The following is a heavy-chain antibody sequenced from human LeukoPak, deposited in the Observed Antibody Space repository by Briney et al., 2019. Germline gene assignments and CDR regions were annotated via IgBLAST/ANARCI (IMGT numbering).Heavy chain of an antibody. D-gene: IGHD3-16*01. CDR2: IHNSVT. V-gene: IGHV4-59*08. CDR3: ARYGGYYFDY. CDR1: GGSISTYY. Sequence: SETLSLTCTVSGGSISTYYWTWIRQPPGKGLEWIGYIHNSVTNSKPSHKSRVTISVDTSKSQSSLKLSSVTAADTAVYYCARYGGYYFDYWGQGTLVTVSS. J-gene: IGHJ4*02.